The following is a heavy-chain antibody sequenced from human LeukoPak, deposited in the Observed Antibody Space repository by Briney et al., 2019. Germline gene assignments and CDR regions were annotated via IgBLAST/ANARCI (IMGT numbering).Heavy chain of an antibody. CDR3: ARAGRRFGEGPRPRYYYYYGMDV. CDR1: GGSFSGYY. Sequence: KPSETLSLTCAVYGGSFSGYYWSWIRQPPGKGLEWIGEINHSGSTNYNPSLKSRVTISVDTSKNQFSLKLSSVTAADTAVYYRARAGRRFGEGPRPRYYYYYGMDVWGKGTTVTVSS. V-gene: IGHV4-34*01. J-gene: IGHJ6*04. D-gene: IGHD3-10*01. CDR2: INHSGST.